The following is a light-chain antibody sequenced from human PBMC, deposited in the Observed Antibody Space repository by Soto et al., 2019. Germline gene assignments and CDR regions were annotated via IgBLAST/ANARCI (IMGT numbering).Light chain of an antibody. J-gene: IGKJ1*01. Sequence: EVVITQSPGTLSLSPGERATLSCRASQSVTSNYLAWHQQRAGQAPRLLIYGASSRASGIPDRFSGSGSGTDFTLTISRLEPEDFAVYYCQQHGSSPQTFGQGTKVDIK. CDR2: GAS. CDR3: QQHGSSPQT. CDR1: QSVTSNY. V-gene: IGKV3-20*01.